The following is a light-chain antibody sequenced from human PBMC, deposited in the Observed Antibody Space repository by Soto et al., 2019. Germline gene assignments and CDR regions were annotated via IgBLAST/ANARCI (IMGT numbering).Light chain of an antibody. J-gene: IGKJ2*01. V-gene: IGKV3-11*01. CDR2: DAS. CDR3: QQRSNWPPLYT. Sequence: EIVLTQSPATLSLSPGERATLSCRASQSVSRYLAWYQQKPGQAPRLLIYDASNRATGIPARFSGSGSGTDFSLTISILEPEDFAVYYCQQRSNWPPLYTFGQGTKLEIK. CDR1: QSVSRY.